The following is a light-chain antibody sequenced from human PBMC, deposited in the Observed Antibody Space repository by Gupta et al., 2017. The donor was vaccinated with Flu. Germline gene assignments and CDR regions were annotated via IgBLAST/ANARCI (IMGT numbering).Light chain of an antibody. Sequence: ATLSLSSMEKGTLPCRASQSSSSYFAWYQQRPGQAPRLRIYDASNRATGIPARFSGSGSGTDFTLTINSLEPEDFALYYCQQRSHWPPSFGGGTNVEI. CDR3: QQRSHWPPS. CDR1: QSSSSY. CDR2: DAS. J-gene: IGKJ4*01. V-gene: IGKV3-11*01.